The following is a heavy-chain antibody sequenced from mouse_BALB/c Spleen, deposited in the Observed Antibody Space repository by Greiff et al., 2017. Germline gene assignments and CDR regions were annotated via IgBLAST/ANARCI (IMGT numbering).Heavy chain of an antibody. CDR2: IDPANGNT. CDR1: GFNIKDTY. Sequence: EVHLQQSGAELVKPGASVKLSCTASGFNIKDTYMHWVKQRPEQGLEWIGRIDPANGNTKYDPKFQGKATITADTSSNTAYLQLSSLTSEDTAVYYCARCLYDPYAMDYWGQGTSVTVSS. CDR3: ARCLYDPYAMDY. J-gene: IGHJ4*01. V-gene: IGHV14-3*02. D-gene: IGHD2-3*01.